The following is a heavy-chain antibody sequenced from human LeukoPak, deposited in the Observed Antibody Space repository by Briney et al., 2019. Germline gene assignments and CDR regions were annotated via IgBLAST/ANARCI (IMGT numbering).Heavy chain of an antibody. CDR1: GFPFTIYA. CDR2: IGGSST. D-gene: IGHD3-10*01. Sequence: GGSLRLSCAASGFPFTIYAMSWVRQAPGKGLEWVSSIGGSSTYYADFVKGRFTISRDTSKNTMDLQMNSLRAEDTAIYYCAKYSGFGDSYDSWGQGTLVTVSS. CDR3: AKYSGFGDSYDS. J-gene: IGHJ4*02. V-gene: IGHV3-23*01.